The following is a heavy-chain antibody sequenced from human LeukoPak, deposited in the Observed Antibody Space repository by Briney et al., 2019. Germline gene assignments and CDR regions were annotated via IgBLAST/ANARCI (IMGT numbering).Heavy chain of an antibody. CDR3: ARGVYCSGGSCWFDP. D-gene: IGHD2-15*01. CDR1: GYTFTGYY. Sequence: ASVKVSCKASGYTFTGYYMHWVRQAPGHGLEWMEWINPDSGGTNYAQKFQGRVTMTRDTSINTAYMELSRLRSDDTAVYYCARGVYCSGGSCWFDPWGQGTLVTVSS. CDR2: INPDSGGT. J-gene: IGHJ5*02. V-gene: IGHV1-2*02.